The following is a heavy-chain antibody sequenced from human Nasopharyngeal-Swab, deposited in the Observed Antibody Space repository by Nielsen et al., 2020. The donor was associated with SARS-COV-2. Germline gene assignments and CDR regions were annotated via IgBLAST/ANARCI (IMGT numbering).Heavy chain of an antibody. CDR3: ARDHGPYYYYGMDV. CDR2: MNPNSGNT. J-gene: IGHJ6*02. CDR1: GYTFTSYD. V-gene: IGHV1-8*01. D-gene: IGHD3-16*01. Sequence: ASVKVSCKASGYTFTSYDINWVRQATGQGLEWMGWMNPNSGNTGYAQKFQGRVTMTRDTSISTAYMELSRLRSDDTAVYYCARDHGPYYYYGMDVWGQGTTVTVSS.